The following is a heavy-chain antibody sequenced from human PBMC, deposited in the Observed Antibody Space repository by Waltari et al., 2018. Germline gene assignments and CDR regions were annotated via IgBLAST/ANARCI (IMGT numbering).Heavy chain of an antibody. V-gene: IGHV1-18*01. CDR3: ARTCISAACYMIY. Sequence: QVQLVQSGGEMKEPGASVKVSCKASGYTFTSRGINWVRQAPGQGLEWMGWINTQNGSTNEAQNLQGRVTMTADTSTTTAYMELRSLKSDDTAIYYCARTCISAACYMIYWGQGTLVTVSA. J-gene: IGHJ4*02. D-gene: IGHD2-2*02. CDR2: INTQNGST. CDR1: GYTFTSRG.